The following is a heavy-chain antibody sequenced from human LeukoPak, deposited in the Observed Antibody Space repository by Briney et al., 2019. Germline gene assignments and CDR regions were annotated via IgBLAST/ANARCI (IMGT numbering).Heavy chain of an antibody. CDR3: ARDGAVDILTGYGAFYI. V-gene: IGHV4-30-4*07. D-gene: IGHD3-9*01. Sequence: PSETLSLTCAVSGGSISSGGYSWSWIRQPPGKGLEWIGYIYYSGSTYYNPSLKSRITISVDTSKNQFSLKLNSVTAADTAIYYCARDGAVDILTGYGAFYIWGQGTMVIVS. CDR1: GGSISSGGYS. CDR2: IYYSGST. J-gene: IGHJ3*02.